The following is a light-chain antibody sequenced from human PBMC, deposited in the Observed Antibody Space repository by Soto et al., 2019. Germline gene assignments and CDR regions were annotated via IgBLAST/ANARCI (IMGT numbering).Light chain of an antibody. CDR1: SSDVGSYNI. V-gene: IGLV2-23*01. CDR2: EGS. CDR3: CSYAGRSTLV. Sequence: QSALTQPASVSGSPGQSITISCTGTSSDVGSYNIVSWYQQHPGKAPKDMIYEGSSRPSGVSNRFSGSKSGNTASRTISGLQAEDEAVYYCCSYAGRSTLVFGGGTKLTVL. J-gene: IGLJ3*02.